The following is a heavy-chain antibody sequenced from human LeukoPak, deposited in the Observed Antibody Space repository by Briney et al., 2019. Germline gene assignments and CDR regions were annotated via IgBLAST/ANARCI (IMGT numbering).Heavy chain of an antibody. CDR1: GYTFTSYG. Sequence: ASVKVSCKASGYTFTSYGISWVRQAPGQGLEWMGWISAYNGNTNYAQKLQGRVTMTTDTSTSTAYMELRSLRSDDTAVYYCASNVGATFDTGFDPWGQGTLATVSS. J-gene: IGHJ5*02. CDR3: ASNVGATFDTGFDP. V-gene: IGHV1-18*01. D-gene: IGHD1-26*01. CDR2: ISAYNGNT.